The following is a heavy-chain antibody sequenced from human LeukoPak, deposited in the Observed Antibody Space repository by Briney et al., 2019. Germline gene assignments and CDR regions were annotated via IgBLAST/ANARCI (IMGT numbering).Heavy chain of an antibody. Sequence: GGSLRLSCAASGFTFSNYAMSWVRQAPGKGLEWVSTISGSGGSTYYADSVKGRFTISRDNSRNTLDIEMNSLRPEDTAVYYCAKTSQHSSGWFDYWGQGTLVTVSS. J-gene: IGHJ4*02. V-gene: IGHV3-23*01. CDR1: GFTFSNYA. D-gene: IGHD6-19*01. CDR2: ISGSGGST. CDR3: AKTSQHSSGWFDY.